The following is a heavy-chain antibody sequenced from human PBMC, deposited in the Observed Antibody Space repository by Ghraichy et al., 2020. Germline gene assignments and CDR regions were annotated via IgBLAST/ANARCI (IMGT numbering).Heavy chain of an antibody. Sequence: TLSLTCTVSGGSISSYYWSWIRQPAGKGLEWIGRIYTSGSTNYNPSLKSRVTMSVDTSKNQFSLKLSSVTAADTAVYHCARVPLLTYSSGWYDANWYFDLWGRGTLVTVSS. V-gene: IGHV4-4*07. J-gene: IGHJ2*01. CDR2: IYTSGST. D-gene: IGHD6-19*01. CDR1: GGSISSYY. CDR3: ARVPLLTYSSGWYDANWYFDL.